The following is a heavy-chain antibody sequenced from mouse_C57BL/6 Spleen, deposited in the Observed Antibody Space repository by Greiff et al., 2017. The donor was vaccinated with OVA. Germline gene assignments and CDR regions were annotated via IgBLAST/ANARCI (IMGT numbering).Heavy chain of an antibody. J-gene: IGHJ3*01. CDR1: GYTFTSYW. CDR3: ARTDYSNSWFAY. Sequence: VQLQQPGAELVRPGTSVKLSCKASGYTFTSYWMHWVKQRPGQGLEWIGVIDPSDSYTNYNQKFKGKATLTVDTSSSTAYMQLSSLTSEDSAVYYCARTDYSNSWFAYWGQGTLVTVSA. CDR2: IDPSDSYT. D-gene: IGHD2-5*01. V-gene: IGHV1-59*01.